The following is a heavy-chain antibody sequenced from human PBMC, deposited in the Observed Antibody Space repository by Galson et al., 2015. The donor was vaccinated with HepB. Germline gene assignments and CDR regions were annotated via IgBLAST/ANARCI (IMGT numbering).Heavy chain of an antibody. V-gene: IGHV1-46*01. CDR2: INPSGGFT. CDR1: GYTFTKFY. CDR3: ARAAAADY. D-gene: IGHD6-13*01. J-gene: IGHJ4*02. Sequence: SVKVSCKASGYTFTKFYIHWVRQAPGQGLDWVGVINPSGGFTKYAQNFQDRITITSDTSTSTVYMELSSLKSEDTAVYYCARAAAADYWGQGILVTVSS.